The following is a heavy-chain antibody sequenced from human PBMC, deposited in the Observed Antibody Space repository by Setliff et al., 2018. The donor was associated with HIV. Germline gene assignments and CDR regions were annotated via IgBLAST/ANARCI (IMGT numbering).Heavy chain of an antibody. CDR1: GGSINSYY. D-gene: IGHD4-17*01. CDR3: ARWGAGFYGDYTFDY. J-gene: IGHJ4*02. V-gene: IGHV4-59*01. CDR2: IGYNGDT. Sequence: PSETLSLTCTVSGGSINSYYWNWIRQSPGKGLEWIGYIGYNGDTSYNPSLNSRVTLSVDRSKNQFSLKLSSVSAADTAVYFCARWGAGFYGDYTFDYWGQGNLVTVSS.